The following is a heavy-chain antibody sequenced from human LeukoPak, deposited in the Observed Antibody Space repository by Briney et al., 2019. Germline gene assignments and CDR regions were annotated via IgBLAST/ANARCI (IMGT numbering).Heavy chain of an antibody. J-gene: IGHJ6*02. V-gene: IGHV3-23*01. CDR1: GFTFGSYA. D-gene: IGHD3-9*01. Sequence: GGSLRLSCAASGFTFGSYAMSWVRQAPGKGLEWVSAISGSGGSTYYADSVKGRFTISRDNSKNTLYLQMNSLRAEDTAVYHCAKGLGSTHYYYGIDVWGQGTTVTVSS. CDR3: AKGLGSTHYYYGIDV. CDR2: ISGSGGST.